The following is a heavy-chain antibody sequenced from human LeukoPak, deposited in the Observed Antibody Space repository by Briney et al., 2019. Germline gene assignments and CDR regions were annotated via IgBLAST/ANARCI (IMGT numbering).Heavy chain of an antibody. Sequence: GGSLRLSCAASGFTFNTYSMNWVRQAPGKGLEWVSYIDSDSPTIYYADSVKGRFTISRDNSKNTLYLRMNSLRAEDTAVYYCAKESAAGYYFDYWGQGTLVTVSS. CDR1: GFTFNTYS. CDR3: AKESAAGYYFDY. D-gene: IGHD6-13*01. J-gene: IGHJ4*02. V-gene: IGHV3-48*01. CDR2: IDSDSPTI.